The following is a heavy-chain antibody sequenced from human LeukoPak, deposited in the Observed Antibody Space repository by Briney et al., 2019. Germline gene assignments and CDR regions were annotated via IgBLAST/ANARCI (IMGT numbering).Heavy chain of an antibody. D-gene: IGHD6-19*01. CDR3: ARTGYSSGADY. CDR1: GYTFTGYY. V-gene: IGHV1-2*02. CDR2: INLNSGGT. Sequence: ASVKVSCKASGYTFTGYYMHWVRQAPGQGLEWMGWINLNSGGTNYAQKFQGRVTMTRDTSISTAYMELSRLRSDDTAVYYCARTGYSSGADYWGQGTLVTVSS. J-gene: IGHJ4*02.